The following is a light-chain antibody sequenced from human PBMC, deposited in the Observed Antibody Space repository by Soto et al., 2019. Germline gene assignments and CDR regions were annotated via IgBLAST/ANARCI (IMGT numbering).Light chain of an antibody. V-gene: IGKV4-1*01. Sequence: IGMTLPPKPLAVSLGERATIHCKSSQSVLYSSNNRNHLAWYQQKPGQPPKLLIYWASTRESGVPDRFSGSGSGTDFTLTISSLQAEDVAVYYCQQYYSTPRTFGQGTKVDIK. CDR2: WAS. CDR1: QSVLYSSNNRNH. CDR3: QQYYSTPRT. J-gene: IGKJ1*01.